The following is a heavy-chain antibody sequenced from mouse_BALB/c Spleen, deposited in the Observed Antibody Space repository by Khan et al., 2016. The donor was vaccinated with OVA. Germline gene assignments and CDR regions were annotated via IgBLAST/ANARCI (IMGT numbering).Heavy chain of an antibody. CDR2: IWAGGST. V-gene: IGHV2-9*02. Sequence: QVQLKQSGPGLVVPSQSLSITCTVYGYSLTRYGVHWVRQPPGKGLEWLGLIWAGGSTNYNWALMSRLSISIDTSKSLVFLIMNSLQTDDTALDYCARSKYLARYWGQGTTLTVSS. D-gene: IGHD3-3*01. CDR3: ARSKYLARY. J-gene: IGHJ2*01. CDR1: GYSLTRYG.